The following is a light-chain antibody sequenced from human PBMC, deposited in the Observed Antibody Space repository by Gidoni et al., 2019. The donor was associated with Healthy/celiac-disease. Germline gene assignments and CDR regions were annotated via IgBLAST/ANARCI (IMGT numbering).Light chain of an antibody. CDR3: QQYGSSPRT. CDR2: GAS. J-gene: IGKJ3*01. CDR1: QSVSSSY. Sequence: EIVLTQSPGTLSLPPGERATLSCRASQSVSSSYLAWYQQKPGQAPRLLIYGASSRATGIPDRFSGSGSGTDFTLTISRLEPEDFAVYYCQQYGSSPRTFXPXTKVDIK. V-gene: IGKV3-20*01.